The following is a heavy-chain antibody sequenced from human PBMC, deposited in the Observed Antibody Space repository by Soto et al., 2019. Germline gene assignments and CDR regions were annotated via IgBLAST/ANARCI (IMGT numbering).Heavy chain of an antibody. CDR1: GGTFSSYA. J-gene: IGHJ3*02. CDR2: IIPIFGTA. V-gene: IGHV1-69*01. Sequence: QVQLVQSGAEVKKPGSSVKVSCKASGGTFSSYAISWVRQAPGQGLEWMGGIIPIFGTANYAQKFQGRVTSTADEATSTAHRELSSLRAEDTAVYYCARGARDVDTARVIGAFDIWDQGTMVTVSS. CDR3: ARGARDVDTARVIGAFDI. D-gene: IGHD5-18*01.